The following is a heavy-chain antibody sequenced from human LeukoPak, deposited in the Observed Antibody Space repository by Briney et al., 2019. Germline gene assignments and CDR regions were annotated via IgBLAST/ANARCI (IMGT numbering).Heavy chain of an antibody. CDR1: GFTFSSYS. Sequence: GGSLRLSCAASGFTFSSYSMNWVRQAPGKGLEWVSSISSGSSYIYYADSVKGRFTISRDNAKNSLYLQMNSLRAEDTAVYYCARLMVRGVDYYFDYWGQGTLVTVSS. J-gene: IGHJ4*02. D-gene: IGHD3-10*01. CDR3: ARLMVRGVDYYFDY. V-gene: IGHV3-21*01. CDR2: ISSGSSYI.